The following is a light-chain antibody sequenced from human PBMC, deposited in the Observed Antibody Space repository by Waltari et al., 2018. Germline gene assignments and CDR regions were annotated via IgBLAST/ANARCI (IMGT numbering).Light chain of an antibody. Sequence: DFQMTQSPSSLSASVGDRVTISCRTSQSISSYLNWYQQKPGKPPKLLIYGTFKLQSGVPSRFSGSGSGTNFSLTISNLQPEDFATYYCQQSYSLFGPGTKVDIK. CDR3: QQSYSL. CDR2: GTF. V-gene: IGKV1-39*01. CDR1: QSISSY. J-gene: IGKJ3*01.